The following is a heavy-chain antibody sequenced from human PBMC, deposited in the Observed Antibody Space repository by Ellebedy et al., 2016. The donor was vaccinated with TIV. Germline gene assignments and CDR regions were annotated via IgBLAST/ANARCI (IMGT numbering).Heavy chain of an antibody. CDR2: IKSKGDGETT. CDR3: TTTMYYYDSGGYPTGDVLDI. V-gene: IGHV3-15*07. D-gene: IGHD3-22*01. Sequence: GESLKISCAASGFTFSNVWMNWVRQAPGKGLEGVGRIKSKGDGETTEYAATVKGRFTISRDDSKNTLYLQMNSLKTEDTAVYYCTTTMYYYDSGGYPTGDVLDIWGQGTIVTVSS. J-gene: IGHJ3*02. CDR1: GFTFSNVW.